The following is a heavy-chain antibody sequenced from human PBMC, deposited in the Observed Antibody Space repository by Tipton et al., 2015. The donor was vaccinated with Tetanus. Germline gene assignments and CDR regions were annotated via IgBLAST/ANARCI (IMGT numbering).Heavy chain of an antibody. CDR2: INPSTGGT. CDR3: ARSMAAAGTGWFDP. Sequence: QSGPEVKKPGASVKVSCKTSGYTFTSYDINWVRQAPGQGLEWMGWINPSTGGTNYAQKFQGRVTVTSDTSISTAYMDLRSLTSDDTAVYYCARSMAAAGTGWFDPWGQGTLVTVSS. V-gene: IGHV1-2*02. J-gene: IGHJ5*02. CDR1: GYTFTSYD. D-gene: IGHD6-13*01.